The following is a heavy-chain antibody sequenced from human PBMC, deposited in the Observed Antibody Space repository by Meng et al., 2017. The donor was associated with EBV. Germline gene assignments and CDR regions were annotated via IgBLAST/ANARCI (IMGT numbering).Heavy chain of an antibody. CDR1: GFTFSSYA. CDR2: ISGSGGST. V-gene: IGHV3-23*04. CDR3: AKGPYDYIWGSYRFDY. Sequence: EVQLVESGGGLVQPGGSLRLSCAASGFTFSSYAMSWVRQAPGKGLEWVSAISGSGGSTYYADSVKGRFTISRDNSKNTLYLQMNSLRAEDTAVYYCAKGPYDYIWGSYRFDYWGQGTLVTVSS. J-gene: IGHJ4*02. D-gene: IGHD3-16*02.